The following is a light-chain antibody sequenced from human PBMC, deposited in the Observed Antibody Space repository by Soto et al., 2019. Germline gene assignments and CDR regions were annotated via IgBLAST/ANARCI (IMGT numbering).Light chain of an antibody. Sequence: EIVMTQSPAPLSLSPGERATLSCRASQSVNSNLAWYQQKAAQAPRLLIYGTSTRATGIPARFSGSRSGTDCTLTISSLQLEDVAVYYCQQYNNWPRALGQGTKVDIK. V-gene: IGKV3-15*01. CDR1: QSVNSN. CDR2: GTS. CDR3: QQYNNWPRA. J-gene: IGKJ1*01.